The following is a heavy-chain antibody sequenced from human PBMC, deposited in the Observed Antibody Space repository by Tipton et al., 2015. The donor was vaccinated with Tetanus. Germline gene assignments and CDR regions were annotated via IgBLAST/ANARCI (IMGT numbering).Heavy chain of an antibody. D-gene: IGHD2-21*01. CDR3: ARERIEAFYYRGLDV. J-gene: IGHJ6*02. V-gene: IGHV4-59*01. CDR2: IYQNGDA. Sequence: TLSLTCTVSGGSISSFYWYWIRQPPGKGLEWIAYIYQNGDANYNPSLQSRVTISVDTSKNQFSLQLAFVTAADTAIYHCARERIEAFYYRGLDVWGPGTTVTVSS. CDR1: GGSISSFY.